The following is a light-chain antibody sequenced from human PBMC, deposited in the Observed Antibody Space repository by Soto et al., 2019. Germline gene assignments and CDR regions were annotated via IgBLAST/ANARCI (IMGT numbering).Light chain of an antibody. CDR3: QQYGFFLT. Sequence: EIVLTQSPGTLSLSPGESATLSCRASQSVSSSYLAWYQQRPGQAPRLLIYGASSRATGIPDRFSGSGSGTDFTLTISRLEPEDFAVCYCQQYGFFLTFGQGTKVDIK. CDR1: QSVSSSY. V-gene: IGKV3-20*01. J-gene: IGKJ1*01. CDR2: GAS.